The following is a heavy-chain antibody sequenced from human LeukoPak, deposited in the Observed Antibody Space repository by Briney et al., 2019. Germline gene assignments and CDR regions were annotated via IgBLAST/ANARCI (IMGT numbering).Heavy chain of an antibody. CDR3: ARDQPPESGWCVGLWDY. D-gene: IGHD6-19*01. CDR1: GFTFSSNY. Sequence: GGSLRLSCAASGFTFSSNYMSWVRQAPGKGLEWVSVIHSDGTTYYADSVKGRFTISRDNSKNTVHLQMNSLRPEDTAVYYCARDQPPESGWCVGLWDYWGQGTLVTVSS. V-gene: IGHV3-53*01. CDR2: IHSDGTT. J-gene: IGHJ4*02.